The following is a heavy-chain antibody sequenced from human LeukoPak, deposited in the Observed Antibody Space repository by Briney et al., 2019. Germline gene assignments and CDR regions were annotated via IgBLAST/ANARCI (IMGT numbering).Heavy chain of an antibody. D-gene: IGHD2-2*01. CDR3: ARVVPAANPDWFDP. J-gene: IGHJ5*02. Sequence: PGGSLRLSCAVSGFTVSSNYMSWVRQAPGKGLEWVSVIYSGGSTYYADSVKGRFTISRDNSKNTLYLQMSSLRAEDAAVYYCARVVPAANPDWFDPWGQGTLVTVSS. V-gene: IGHV3-66*02. CDR1: GFTVSSNY. CDR2: IYSGGST.